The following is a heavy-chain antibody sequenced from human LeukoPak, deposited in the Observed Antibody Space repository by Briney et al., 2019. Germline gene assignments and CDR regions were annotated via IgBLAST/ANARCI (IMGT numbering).Heavy chain of an antibody. CDR1: GGTFSSYA. V-gene: IGHV1-69*05. D-gene: IGHD3-9*01. Sequence: ASVKVSCKASGGTFSSYAISWVRQAPGQGLEWMGGIIPIFGTANYAQKFQGRVTITTDESTSTAYMELSSLRSEDTAVYYCARDTPPRDYDILTGYPHYDAFDIWGQGTMVTVSS. J-gene: IGHJ3*02. CDR3: ARDTPPRDYDILTGYPHYDAFDI. CDR2: IIPIFGTA.